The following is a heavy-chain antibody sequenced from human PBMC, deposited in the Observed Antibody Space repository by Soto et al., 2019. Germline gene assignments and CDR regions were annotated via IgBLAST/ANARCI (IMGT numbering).Heavy chain of an antibody. CDR1: GGSISSGGYY. CDR3: ARKNEYSSSIPLYWYFDL. J-gene: IGHJ2*01. CDR2: IYYSGST. D-gene: IGHD6-6*01. V-gene: IGHV4-31*03. Sequence: QVQLQESGPGLVKPSQTLSLTCTVSGGSISSGGYYWSWIRQHPGKGLEWIGYIYYSGSTYYNPSRKSRVTIPVDTSKNQFSLKLSSVTAADTAVYYCARKNEYSSSIPLYWYFDLWGRGTLVTVSS.